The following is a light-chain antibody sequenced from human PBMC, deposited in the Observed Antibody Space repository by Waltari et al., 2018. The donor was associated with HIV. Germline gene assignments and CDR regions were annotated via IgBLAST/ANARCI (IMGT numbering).Light chain of an antibody. CDR1: DKNVGHEA. V-gene: IGLV10-54*01. Sequence: AGLTQPSSVSKGLGQNVTLTWTGNDKNVGHEAAGWTLRNEGHHPEVLSNRGGSRPAGISPKYSAARSGNTASLTITGLRSDDEAVYYCWAWDSSLSECVFGGGTKLTVL. CDR3: WAWDSSLSECV. J-gene: IGLJ1*01. CDR2: RGG.